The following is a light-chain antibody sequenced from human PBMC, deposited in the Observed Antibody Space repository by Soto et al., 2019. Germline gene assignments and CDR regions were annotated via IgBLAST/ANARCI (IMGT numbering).Light chain of an antibody. Sequence: QSALTQPRSVSGSPGQSVTLSCTGTRSDVGGYNFVSWYQQYPGTVPKLIIYDVSQRPSGVPDRFSASKSDNTASLTISGLQAEDEADYYCCSYAGSSTLFGGGTKLTVL. CDR1: RSDVGGYNF. J-gene: IGLJ2*01. V-gene: IGLV2-11*01. CDR2: DVS. CDR3: CSYAGSSTL.